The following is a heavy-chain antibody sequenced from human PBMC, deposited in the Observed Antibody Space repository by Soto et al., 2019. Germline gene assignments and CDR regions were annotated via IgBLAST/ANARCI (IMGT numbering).Heavy chain of an antibody. J-gene: IGHJ6*02. V-gene: IGHV4-39*01. CDR1: GGSISSSSYY. D-gene: IGHD6-13*01. CDR3: ARAPRGSSWYFYYYGMDV. CDR2: IYYSGST. Sequence: SETLSLTCTVSGGSISSSSYYWGWIRQPPGKGLEWIGSIYYSGSTYYNPSLKSRVTISVDTSKNQFSLKLSSVTAADTAVYYCARAPRGSSWYFYYYGMDVWGQGTTVTVSS.